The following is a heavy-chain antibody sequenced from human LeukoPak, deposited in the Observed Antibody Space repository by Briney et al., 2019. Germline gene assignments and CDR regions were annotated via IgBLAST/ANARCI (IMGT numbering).Heavy chain of an antibody. D-gene: IGHD2-15*01. V-gene: IGHV3-23*01. CDR3: AKACSAGSCYSGSDY. Sequence: GGSLRLSCAASGFTFSSYAMSWVRQAPGKGLEWVSAISGSGGSTYYADSVKGRFTISRDNSKNTLYLQMNSLRAEDTAVYYCAKACSAGSCYSGSDYWGQGTLVTVSS. CDR2: ISGSGGST. CDR1: GFTFSSYA. J-gene: IGHJ4*02.